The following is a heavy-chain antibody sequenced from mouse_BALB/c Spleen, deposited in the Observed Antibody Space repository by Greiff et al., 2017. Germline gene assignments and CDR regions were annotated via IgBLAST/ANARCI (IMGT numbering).Heavy chain of an antibody. J-gene: IGHJ3*01. CDR2: ISYDGSN. CDR3: ARPTMIRPFAY. CDR1: GYSITSGYY. D-gene: IGHD2-4*01. V-gene: IGHV3-6*02. Sequence: EVKLMESGPGLVKPSQSLSLTCSVTGYSITSGYYWNWIRQFPGNKLEWMGYISYDGSNNYNPSLKNRISITRDTSKNQFFLKLNSVTTEDTATYYCARPTMIRPFAYWGQGTLVTVSA.